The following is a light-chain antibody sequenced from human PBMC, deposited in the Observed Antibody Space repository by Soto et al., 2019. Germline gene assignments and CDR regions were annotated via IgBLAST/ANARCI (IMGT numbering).Light chain of an antibody. V-gene: IGLV2-11*01. J-gene: IGLJ2*01. CDR3: CSYAGSSSFRVL. CDR1: TSDVGGYEY. CDR2: DVT. Sequence: QSALTQPRSVSGSPGQSVTISCTGTTSDVGGYEYVSWYQQYPGKAPKLIIYDVTKRPSGVPDRFSGSKSGNTASLIISGLQAADEAEYYCCCCSYAGSSSFRVLFGGGTQLTVL.